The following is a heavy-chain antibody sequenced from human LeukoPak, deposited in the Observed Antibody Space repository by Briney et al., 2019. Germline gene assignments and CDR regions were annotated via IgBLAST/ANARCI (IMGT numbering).Heavy chain of an antibody. CDR3: ARTRRSGSYYTYYFDY. J-gene: IGHJ4*02. CDR1: GGSFSGYY. CDR2: IYYSGST. Sequence: SETLSLTCAVYGGSFSGYYWSWIRQPPGKGLEWIGYIYYSGSTNYNPSLKSRVTISVDTSKNQFSLKLSSVTAADTAVYYCARTRRSGSYYTYYFDYWGQGTLVTVSS. V-gene: IGHV4-59*08. D-gene: IGHD3-10*01.